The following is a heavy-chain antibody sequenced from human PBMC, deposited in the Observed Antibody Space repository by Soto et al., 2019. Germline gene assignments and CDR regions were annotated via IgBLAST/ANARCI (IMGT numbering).Heavy chain of an antibody. CDR3: AKEWVYDSSGWSFDY. V-gene: IGHV3-30*18. Sequence: QVQLVESGGGVVQPGRSLRLSCAASGFTFSSYGMHWVRQAPGKGLEWVAVISYDGSNKYYADSVKGRFTISRDNSKNTLYLQINSRRAEDTAVYYWAKEWVYDSSGWSFDYWGQGTLVTVSS. D-gene: IGHD3-22*01. CDR2: ISYDGSNK. J-gene: IGHJ4*02. CDR1: GFTFSSYG.